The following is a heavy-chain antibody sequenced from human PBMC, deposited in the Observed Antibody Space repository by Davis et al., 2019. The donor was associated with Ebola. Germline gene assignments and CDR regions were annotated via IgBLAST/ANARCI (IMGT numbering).Heavy chain of an antibody. Sequence: PSETLSLTCAISGDSVSSGGWNWNRQSPSRGLEWLGRTYYASKWYNDYAVSVKSRITINPDTSKNQFSLQLNSVTPEDTAVYYCTRGWLRGWFDPWGQGTLVTVSS. CDR1: GDSVSSGG. D-gene: IGHD5-12*01. J-gene: IGHJ5*02. V-gene: IGHV6-1*01. CDR3: TRGWLRGWFDP. CDR2: TYYASKWYN.